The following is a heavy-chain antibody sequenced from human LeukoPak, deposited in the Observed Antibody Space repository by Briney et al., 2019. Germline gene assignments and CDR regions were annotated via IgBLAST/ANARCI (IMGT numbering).Heavy chain of an antibody. V-gene: IGHV3-74*01. Sequence: QTGGSLRLSCVASGFTFSDYWMHWVRQAPGKGLVWVSRINSDGSNTNYAGSVKGRFTISRDNAKNTLYLQMNSLRVEDTAVYYCASGYARSARHQSDFWGQGTVVTVSS. D-gene: IGHD5-12*01. J-gene: IGHJ4*02. CDR1: GFTFSDYW. CDR3: ASGYARSARHQSDF. CDR2: INSDGSNT.